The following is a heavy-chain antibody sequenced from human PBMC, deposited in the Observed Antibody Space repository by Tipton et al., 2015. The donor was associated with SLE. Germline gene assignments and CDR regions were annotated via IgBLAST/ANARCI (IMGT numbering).Heavy chain of an antibody. J-gene: IGHJ4*02. D-gene: IGHD3-3*01. CDR2: IYHTGST. CDR1: GGSVSSRTYS. Sequence: TLSLTCEVSGGSVSSRTYSWGWIRQPPGKGLEWIGHIYHTGSTYYNPSLKSRVAISVDKSKNHFSLKLTSVTAADTAVYYCARSHLEWSHVFDYWGQGTLVTVAS. CDR3: ARSHLEWSHVFDY. V-gene: IGHV4-30-2*01.